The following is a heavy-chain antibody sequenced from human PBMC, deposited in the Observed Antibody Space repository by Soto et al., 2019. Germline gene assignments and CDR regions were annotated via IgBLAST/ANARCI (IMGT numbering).Heavy chain of an antibody. Sequence: PXGSLRLSCSAAGFTFSSYDMHWVRQAPGKGLEWVAVIWYDGSNKYYADSVKGRFTISRDNSKNTLYLQMNSLRAEDTAVYYCAREGRIAARPFDYWGQGSLVTVSS. D-gene: IGHD6-6*01. J-gene: IGHJ4*02. CDR2: IWYDGSNK. V-gene: IGHV3-33*01. CDR3: AREGRIAARPFDY. CDR1: GFTFSSYD.